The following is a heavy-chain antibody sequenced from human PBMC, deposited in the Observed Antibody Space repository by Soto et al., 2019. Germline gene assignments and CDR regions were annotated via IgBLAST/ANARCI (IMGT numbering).Heavy chain of an antibody. D-gene: IGHD3-9*01. J-gene: IGHJ4*02. CDR3: ARLTQTTYDILTGYSNSPDY. CDR1: GFTFSNYE. V-gene: IGHV3-48*03. Sequence: EVQLVESGGGLVQPGGSLRLSCAASGFTFSNYEMNWVRQAPWKGLEWVSYISSSGSSMYYADSVKGRFTMSRDNAKNSLYLQMNSLRAEDTAVYYCARLTQTTYDILTGYSNSPDYWGQGTLVTVSS. CDR2: ISSSGSSM.